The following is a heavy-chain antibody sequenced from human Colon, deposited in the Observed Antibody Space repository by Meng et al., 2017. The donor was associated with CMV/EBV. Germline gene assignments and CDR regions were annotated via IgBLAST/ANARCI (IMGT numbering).Heavy chain of an antibody. CDR2: IYYSGST. CDR1: GGSISSSSYY. D-gene: IGHD2-2*01. J-gene: IGHJ5*02. Sequence: GSLRLSCTVSGGSISSSSYYWGWIRQPPGKGLEWIGSIYYSGSTYYNPSLKSRVTISVDTSKNQFSLKLSSVTAADTAVYYCARPGCSSTSCYPYNWFDPWGQGTLVTVS. V-gene: IGHV4-39*01. CDR3: ARPGCSSTSCYPYNWFDP.